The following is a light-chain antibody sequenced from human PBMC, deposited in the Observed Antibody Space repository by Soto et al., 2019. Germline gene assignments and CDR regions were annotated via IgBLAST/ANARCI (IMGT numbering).Light chain of an antibody. Sequence: ILLTQSPGTLSLSPGERVILSCRASQSVGSNYLAWYQQKPGQAPRLLMYGASNRATGIPDRLSGSGSGTDFTLTISRLEPEDFAVYYCQQYGSSGTFGQGTKVDIK. CDR3: QQYGSSGT. J-gene: IGKJ1*01. CDR1: QSVGSNY. V-gene: IGKV3-20*01. CDR2: GAS.